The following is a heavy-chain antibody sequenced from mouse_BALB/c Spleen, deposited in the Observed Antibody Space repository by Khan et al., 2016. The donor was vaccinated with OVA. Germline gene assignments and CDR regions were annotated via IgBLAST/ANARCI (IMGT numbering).Heavy chain of an antibody. J-gene: IGHJ2*01. CDR1: GYNFTTYW. Sequence: QVQLQQSGAELAKPGASVKMSCKASGYNFTTYWLHWVKQRPGPGLEWIGYITPTSGYTDYNEKFKDKATLSADKSSSTAYMQLSSLTSEDSAVYYCTRDRIDYWGQGTTLTVSS. CDR2: ITPTSGYT. V-gene: IGHV1-7*01. CDR3: TRDRIDY.